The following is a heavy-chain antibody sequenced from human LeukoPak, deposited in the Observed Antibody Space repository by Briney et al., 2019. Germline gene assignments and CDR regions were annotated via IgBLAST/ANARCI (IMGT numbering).Heavy chain of an antibody. Sequence: GGSLRLSCAASGFTFSSYWISWVRQAPGKGLEWVANIKQDESEKYYVDSVMGRFTISRDNAKNSLYLQMNSLRAEDTAVYYCARGSGVPAPGWDYFDYWGQGTLVTVSS. CDR2: IKQDESEK. D-gene: IGHD2-2*01. V-gene: IGHV3-7*01. CDR3: ARGSGVPAPGWDYFDY. J-gene: IGHJ4*02. CDR1: GFTFSSYW.